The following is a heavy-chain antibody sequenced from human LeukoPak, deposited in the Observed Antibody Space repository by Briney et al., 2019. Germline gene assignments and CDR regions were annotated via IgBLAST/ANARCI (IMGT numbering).Heavy chain of an antibody. D-gene: IGHD3-22*01. CDR2: INPNTAVI. Sequence: ASVKVSCKASGYTFTAYYMHWVRQAPGQGLEWMGWINPNTAVINYAPKFQGRVTMTRATSISTAYMELSSLRSEDTAVYYCATKPWYYDSSGYDYFDYWGQGTLVTVSS. CDR3: ATKPWYYDSSGYDYFDY. J-gene: IGHJ4*02. CDR1: GYTFTAYY. V-gene: IGHV1-2*02.